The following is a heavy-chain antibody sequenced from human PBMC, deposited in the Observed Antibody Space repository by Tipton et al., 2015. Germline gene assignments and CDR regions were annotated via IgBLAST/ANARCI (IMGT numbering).Heavy chain of an antibody. CDR1: GGSISSSRYY. D-gene: IGHD3-10*02. J-gene: IGHJ5*02. V-gene: IGHV4-39*07. CDR2: IYYSGST. Sequence: TLSLTCTVSGGSISSSRYYWGWIRQPPGKGLEWIGSIYYSGSTYYNPSLKSRVTISVDTSKNQFSLKLSSVTAADTAVYYCARDYVYNWFDPWGQGTLVTVSS. CDR3: ARDYVYNWFDP.